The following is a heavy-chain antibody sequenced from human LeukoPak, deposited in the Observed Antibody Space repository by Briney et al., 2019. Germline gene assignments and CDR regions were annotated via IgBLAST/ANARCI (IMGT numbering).Heavy chain of an antibody. CDR1: GFTFTSYT. D-gene: IGHD2-8*02. J-gene: IGHJ4*02. Sequence: WGSVRLSCAASGFTFTSYTMKWVRQARGKGLEWVWSISSSSSSYIYYADSVKSRFTISKDNAKNSLYQQMNSLRAEDTAVYYCARDRVLVRFDDWGQGTLVTASS. CDR2: ISSSSSSYI. V-gene: IGHV3-21*01. CDR3: ARDRVLVRFDD.